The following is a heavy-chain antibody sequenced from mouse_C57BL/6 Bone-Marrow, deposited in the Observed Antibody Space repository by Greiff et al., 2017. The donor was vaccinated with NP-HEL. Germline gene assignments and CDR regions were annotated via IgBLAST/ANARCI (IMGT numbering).Heavy chain of an antibody. D-gene: IGHD2-2*01. CDR3: APRLRQVYAMDY. V-gene: IGHV5-6*01. CDR1: GFTFSSYG. Sequence: EVKLMESGGDLVKPGGSLKLSCAASGFTFSSYGMSWVRQTPDKRLEWVATISSGGSYTYYPDSVKGRFTISRDNAKNTLYLQMSSLKSEDTAMYYCAPRLRQVYAMDYWGQGTSVTVSS. J-gene: IGHJ4*01. CDR2: ISSGGSYT.